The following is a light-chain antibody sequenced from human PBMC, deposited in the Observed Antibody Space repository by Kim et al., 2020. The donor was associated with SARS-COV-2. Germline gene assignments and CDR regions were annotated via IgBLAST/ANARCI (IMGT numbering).Light chain of an antibody. Sequence: SYELTQPPSVSVAPGKTATITCGGSNIGSNRVHWYQQKPGQAPVLVIHHDSDRPSGIPDRFSGSNSGNKATLTISRVEAGDEADYFCQVWDTDTDHPRGFGTGTKGTVL. V-gene: IGLV3-21*04. CDR2: HDS. CDR1: NIGSNR. J-gene: IGLJ1*01. CDR3: QVWDTDTDHPRG.